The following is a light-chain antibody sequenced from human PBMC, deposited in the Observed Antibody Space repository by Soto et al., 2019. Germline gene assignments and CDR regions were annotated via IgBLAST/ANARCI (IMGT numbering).Light chain of an antibody. J-gene: IGLJ1*01. CDR3: SSYTSSSTLALYV. CDR1: SSDVGGYNY. Sequence: QYALTQPASVSGSPGQSITISCTGTSSDVGGYNYVSWYQQHPGKAPKLMIYDVSNRPSGVSNRFSGSKSGNTASLTISGLQAEDEADYYCSSYTSSSTLALYVFGTGTKLTVL. V-gene: IGLV2-14*01. CDR2: DVS.